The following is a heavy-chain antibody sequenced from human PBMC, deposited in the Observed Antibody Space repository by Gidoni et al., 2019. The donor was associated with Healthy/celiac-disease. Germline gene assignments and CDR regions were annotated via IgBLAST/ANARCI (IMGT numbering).Heavy chain of an antibody. V-gene: IGHV1-8*01. J-gene: IGHJ6*02. D-gene: IGHD3-3*01. CDR2: MNPNSGNT. CDR1: GYTFTSYD. CDR3: ARGNDFWSGYATDGMDV. Sequence: QVQLVQSGAEVKKPGASVKDSCKASGYTFTSYDINWVRQATGQGLEWMGWMNPNSGNTGYAQKFQGRVTMTRNTSISTAYMELSSLRSEDTAVYYCARGNDFWSGYATDGMDVWGQGTTVTVSS.